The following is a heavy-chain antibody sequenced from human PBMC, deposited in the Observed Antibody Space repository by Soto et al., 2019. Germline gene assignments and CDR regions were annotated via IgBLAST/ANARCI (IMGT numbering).Heavy chain of an antibody. J-gene: IGHJ3*02. CDR2: INTNSGGT. CDR3: AITIQLWGAFDI. CDR1: GYTFTGYY. V-gene: IGHV1-2*04. D-gene: IGHD5-18*01. Sequence: QVQLVQSGAEVKKPGASVKVSCKASGYTFTGYYMHWVRQAPGQGLEWMGWINTNSGGTKYAQKFQGCVTMTRDTSISPAYMELSRLRSDDTAVYYCAITIQLWGAFDIWGQGKMVTVSS.